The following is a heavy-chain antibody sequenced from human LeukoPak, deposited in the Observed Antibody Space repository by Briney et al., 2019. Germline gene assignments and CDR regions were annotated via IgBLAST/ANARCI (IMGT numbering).Heavy chain of an antibody. Sequence: SGGSLRLSCAASGFSFSSYSMNWVRQAPGKGLEWVSCISSGNICIYYADSVKGRFTISRDNAKNSLFLQMNSLRAEDTAVYYCARDWNSMGYYYHMDVWGKGTTVTVSS. CDR2: ISSGNICI. J-gene: IGHJ6*03. CDR3: ARDWNSMGYYYHMDV. CDR1: GFSFSSYS. V-gene: IGHV3-21*01. D-gene: IGHD2/OR15-2a*01.